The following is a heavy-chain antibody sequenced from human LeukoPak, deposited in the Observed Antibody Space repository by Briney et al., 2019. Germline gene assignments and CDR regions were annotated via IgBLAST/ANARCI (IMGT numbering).Heavy chain of an antibody. CDR3: ASGSLARGGSDY. D-gene: IGHD2-2*03. Sequence: GGSLRLSCAASGFTFSSYSMNWVRQAPGKGLEWVSSISSSSSYIYYADSVKGRFTISRDNAKNSLYLQMNSLRAEDTAVYYCASGSLARGGSDYWGQGTLVTVSS. J-gene: IGHJ4*02. CDR2: ISSSSSYI. V-gene: IGHV3-21*01. CDR1: GFTFSSYS.